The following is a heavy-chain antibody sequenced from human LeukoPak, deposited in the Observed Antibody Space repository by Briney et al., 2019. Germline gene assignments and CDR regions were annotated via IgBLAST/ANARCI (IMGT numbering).Heavy chain of an antibody. D-gene: IGHD2-2*01. CDR2: IYYSGST. CDR1: GGSISSGDYY. V-gene: IGHV4-30-4*01. Sequence: SETLSLTCTVSGGSISSGDYYWSWIRQPPGKGLEWIGYIYYSGSTYYNPSLKSRVTISVDTSKNQFSLKLSSVTAADTAVYYCARVSYCSSTSCPNNEGNWFDPWGQGTLVTVSS. CDR3: ARVSYCSSTSCPNNEGNWFDP. J-gene: IGHJ5*02.